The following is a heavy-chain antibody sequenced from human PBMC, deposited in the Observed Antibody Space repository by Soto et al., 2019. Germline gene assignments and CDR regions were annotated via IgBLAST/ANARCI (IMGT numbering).Heavy chain of an antibody. Sequence: SETLSLTCTVSGGSISSGDYYWTWIRQPPGKGLEWIGYIYNSGNTEHNPSLKSRVTISADKSKNQFSLKLSSVTAADTAVYYCARGNPYGDFDCWGQGNPVTVSS. J-gene: IGHJ4*02. CDR2: IYNSGNT. CDR3: ARGNPYGDFDC. CDR1: GGSISSGDYY. V-gene: IGHV4-30-4*01. D-gene: IGHD4-17*01.